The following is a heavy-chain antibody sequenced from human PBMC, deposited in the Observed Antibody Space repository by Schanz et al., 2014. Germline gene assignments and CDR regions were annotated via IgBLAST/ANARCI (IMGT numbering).Heavy chain of an antibody. CDR3: ALEHNSPSGAGQF. V-gene: IGHV1-46*03. J-gene: IGHJ4*02. CDR1: GQTVSSYF. CDR2: IDPRDGAT. Sequence: QVHVVQSGAVLKTPGASVNVSCKTSGQTVSSYFIQWVRQAPGQGLEWMGIIDPRDGATNYGVKFQGRVTMARDPSTNTVSMHLRGLRPDDTAVYYCALEHNSPSGAGQFWGQGTLITVSS. D-gene: IGHD1-1*01.